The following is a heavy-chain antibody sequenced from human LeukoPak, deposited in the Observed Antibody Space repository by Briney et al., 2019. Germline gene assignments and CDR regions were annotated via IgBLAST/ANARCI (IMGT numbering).Heavy chain of an antibody. CDR3: ARVGYCSGGSCYHPFDY. CDR2: IWYDGSNK. D-gene: IGHD2-15*01. Sequence: GGSLRLSCAASGFTFSSYGMHWVRQAPGKGLEWVAVIWYDGSNKYYADSVKGRFTISRDNSKNTLYLQMNSLRAEDTAVYYCARVGYCSGGSCYHPFDYWGQGTLVTGSS. J-gene: IGHJ4*02. CDR1: GFTFSSYG. V-gene: IGHV3-33*01.